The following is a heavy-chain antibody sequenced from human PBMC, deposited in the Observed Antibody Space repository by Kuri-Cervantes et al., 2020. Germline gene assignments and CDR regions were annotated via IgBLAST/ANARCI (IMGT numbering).Heavy chain of an antibody. Sequence: YNPSLKSRVTISVDTSKNQFSLKLSSVTAADTAVYYCARSSAAGTIDPWGQGTLVTVSS. J-gene: IGHJ5*02. V-gene: IGHV4-39*07. CDR3: ARSSAAGTIDP. D-gene: IGHD6-13*01.